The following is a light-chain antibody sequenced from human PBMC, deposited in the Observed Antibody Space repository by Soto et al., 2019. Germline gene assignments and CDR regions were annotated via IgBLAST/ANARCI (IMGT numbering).Light chain of an antibody. J-gene: IGKJ5*01. CDR3: QQYGSSPPIT. V-gene: IGKV3-20*01. CDR2: GAS. Sequence: VLPMSPSTLSLSPGQSATLSCRPSQSVSSSYLAWYQQKPGQAPRLLIYGASSRATGIPDRFSGSGSGTDFTLTISRLEPEDFAVYYCQQYGSSPPITFGQGTRLEI. CDR1: QSVSSSY.